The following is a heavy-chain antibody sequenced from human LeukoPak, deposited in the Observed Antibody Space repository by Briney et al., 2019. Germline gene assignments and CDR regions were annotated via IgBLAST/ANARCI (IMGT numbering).Heavy chain of an antibody. CDR2: INSDASAT. D-gene: IGHD6-13*01. V-gene: IGHV3-74*01. J-gene: IGHJ6*02. CDR1: GFTFTDFG. Sequence: GGSLRLSCAVSGFTFTDFGMHWVRRAPGKGLVWVSRINSDASATSYADSAKGRFTISRDNAKNTLYLQMNSLRAEDTAVYYCERSRGFGSTWSHYSGMDVWGPGTTVTVSS. CDR3: ERSRGFGSTWSHYSGMDV.